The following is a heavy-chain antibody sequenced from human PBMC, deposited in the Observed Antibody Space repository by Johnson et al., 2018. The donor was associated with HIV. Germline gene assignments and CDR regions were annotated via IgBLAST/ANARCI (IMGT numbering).Heavy chain of an antibody. CDR3: ARDLRLGAIDAFDS. V-gene: IGHV3-7*05. J-gene: IGHJ3*02. CDR1: GFTFSSYA. Sequence: VQLVESGGGVVQPGRSLRLSCAASGFTFSSYAMHWVRQAPGKGLEWVANIRQDGSERYYVDSVKGRFTISRDNAKNSLYLQMNSLRAEDTAIYYCARDLRLGAIDAFDSWGQGTMVTVSS. CDR2: IRQDGSER. D-gene: IGHD1-26*01.